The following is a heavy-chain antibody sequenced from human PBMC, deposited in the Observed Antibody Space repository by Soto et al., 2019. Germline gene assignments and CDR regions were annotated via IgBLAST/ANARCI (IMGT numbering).Heavy chain of an antibody. CDR1: GFTFSGSV. V-gene: IGHV3-73*01. D-gene: IGHD6-6*01. J-gene: IGHJ4*02. CDR3: TTYGNSSKGFDY. Sequence: EVQLVESGGGLVHPGGSLKLSCAVSGFTFSGSVMHWVRQAPGKGLEWLGRIRSRDSDYATSYAESVKGRVTSSRDDSKNTAYLQVTSRKIEDTAIYYCTTYGNSSKGFDYWGQGTLVTVSS. CDR2: IRSRDSDYAT.